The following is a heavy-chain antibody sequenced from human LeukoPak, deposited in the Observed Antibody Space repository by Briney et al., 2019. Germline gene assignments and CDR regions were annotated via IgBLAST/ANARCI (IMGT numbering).Heavy chain of an antibody. CDR2: ISAYNGNT. V-gene: IGHV1-18*01. J-gene: IGHJ4*02. CDR1: GYTFTSYG. CDR3: ARAYPEDDFWSGYCLDY. Sequence: ASVNVSCKASGYTFTSYGISWVRQAPGQGLEWMGWISAYNGNTNYAQKLQGRVTMTTDTSTSTAYMELRSLRSDDTAVYYCARAYPEDDFWSGYCLDYWGQGTLVTVSS. D-gene: IGHD3-3*01.